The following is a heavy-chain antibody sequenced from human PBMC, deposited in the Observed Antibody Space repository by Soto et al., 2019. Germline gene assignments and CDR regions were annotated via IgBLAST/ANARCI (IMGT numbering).Heavy chain of an antibody. V-gene: IGHV3-23*01. Sequence: GGSLRLSCAASGFTFSSYAMSCVRQAPGKGLEWVSAISGSGGITYYADSVNGRFTISIDNSKKTLYLQMNSLRAEDTAVYYCAKDEMDIVVVPAASYYYYYYGMDVWGQGTKVTVSS. CDR3: AKDEMDIVVVPAASYYYYYYGMDV. CDR1: GFTFSSYA. J-gene: IGHJ6*02. CDR2: ISGSGGIT. D-gene: IGHD2-2*03.